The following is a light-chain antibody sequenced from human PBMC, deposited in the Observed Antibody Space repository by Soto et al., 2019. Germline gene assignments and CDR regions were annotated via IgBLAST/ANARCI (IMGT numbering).Light chain of an antibody. CDR2: ETS. CDR3: QHYKTWPLA. J-gene: IGKJ4*01. CDR1: QDINTG. V-gene: IGKV1-13*02. Sequence: AIQLTQSPSSLSASVGDRVTLTCRASQDINTGVAWYQQKQGQTPKLLTYETSNLARGVSLRFSGSGSGTELTITISSLQSEDCEVYYCQHYKTWPLAFGGGTKVDIK.